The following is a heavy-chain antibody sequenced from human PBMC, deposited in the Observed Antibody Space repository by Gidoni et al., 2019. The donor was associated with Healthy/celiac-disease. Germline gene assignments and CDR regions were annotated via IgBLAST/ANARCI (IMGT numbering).Heavy chain of an antibody. D-gene: IGHD3-16*01. Sequence: QVQLQESGPGLVTPSETLSLTCTVSGGSIRNSYWSWIRQPPGKGMEWIGYIYYSGSTNYNPSLKSRVTISVETSKNQFSLKLSSVTAADTAVYYCARHTGGTWGQGTLVTVSS. CDR2: IYYSGST. CDR3: ARHTGGT. V-gene: IGHV4-59*08. CDR1: GGSIRNSY. J-gene: IGHJ5*02.